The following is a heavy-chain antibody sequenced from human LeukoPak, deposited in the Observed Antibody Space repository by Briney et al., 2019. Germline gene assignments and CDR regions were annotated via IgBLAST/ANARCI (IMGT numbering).Heavy chain of an antibody. CDR1: GFTFSSYS. V-gene: IGHV3-21*01. Sequence: GGSLRLSCAASGFTFSSYSMNWVRQAPGKGLEWVSSITSSSNYIHYADSVKGRFTISRDNAKNSLYLQMNSLRAEDTAVYYCARDSPNIAPLPPVDFWGQGTLVTVSS. D-gene: IGHD6-6*01. J-gene: IGHJ4*02. CDR3: ARDSPNIAPLPPVDF. CDR2: ITSSSNYI.